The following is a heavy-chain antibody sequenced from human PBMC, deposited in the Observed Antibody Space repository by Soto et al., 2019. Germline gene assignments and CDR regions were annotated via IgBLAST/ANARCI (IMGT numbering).Heavy chain of an antibody. V-gene: IGHV4-39*01. J-gene: IGHJ4*02. CDR1: GGSISSSSYY. CDR2: IYYSGST. Sequence: SETLSLTCTVSGGSISSSSYYWGWIRQPPGKGLEWIGSIYYSGSTYYNPSLKSRVTISVDTSKNQFSLKLSSVTAADTAVYYCARQAPRGLSQTYNYFDYWGQGTLVTVSS. CDR3: ARQAPRGLSQTYNYFDY. D-gene: IGHD3-16*02.